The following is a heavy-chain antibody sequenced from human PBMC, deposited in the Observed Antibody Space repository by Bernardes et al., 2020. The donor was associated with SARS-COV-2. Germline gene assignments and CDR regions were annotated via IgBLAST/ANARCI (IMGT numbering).Heavy chain of an antibody. Sequence: GGSLRLSCAASGFTFSSYGMHWVRQAPGKGLEWVAVIWYDGSNKYYADSVKGRFTISRGNSKNTLYLQMNSLRAEDTAVYYCARDVPIVGATEDYFDYWGQGTLVTVSS. CDR2: IWYDGSNK. CDR3: ARDVPIVGATEDYFDY. D-gene: IGHD1-26*01. CDR1: GFTFSSYG. V-gene: IGHV3-33*01. J-gene: IGHJ4*02.